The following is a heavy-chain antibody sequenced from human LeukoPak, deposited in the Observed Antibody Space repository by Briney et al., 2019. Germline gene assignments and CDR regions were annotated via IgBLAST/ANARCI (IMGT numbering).Heavy chain of an antibody. V-gene: IGHV4-34*01. D-gene: IGHD2-15*01. Sequence: PSETLSLTCAVYGGSFSGYYWSWIRQPPGKGLEWIGEINHSGSTNYNPSLKSRVTISVDTSKNQFSLKLSSVTAADTAVYYCARGGRYCSGGSCYSLNWFDPWGQGTLVTVSS. CDR1: GGSFSGYY. J-gene: IGHJ5*02. CDR2: INHSGST. CDR3: ARGGRYCSGGSCYSLNWFDP.